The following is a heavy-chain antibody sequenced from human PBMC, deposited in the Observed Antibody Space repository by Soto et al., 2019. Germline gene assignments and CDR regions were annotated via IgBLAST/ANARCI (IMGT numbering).Heavy chain of an antibody. D-gene: IGHD3-22*01. CDR3: AKRKYFDHSVLWDY. Sequence: SCAASGFTFGSYAVSWVRQAPGRGLEWVSSISNTGGNKYYSXSVRGRFTISRDNPNNTLYLQMSRLTDEDTAVYYCAKRKYFDHSVLWDYWGQGTLVTVSS. J-gene: IGHJ4*02. V-gene: IGHV3-23*01. CDR1: GFTFGSYA. CDR2: ISNTGGNK.